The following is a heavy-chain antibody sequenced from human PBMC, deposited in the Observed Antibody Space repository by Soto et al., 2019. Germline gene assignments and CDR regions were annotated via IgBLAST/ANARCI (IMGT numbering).Heavy chain of an antibody. V-gene: IGHV3-30-3*01. CDR3: ARAALITIFGVVMQTYFAY. D-gene: IGHD3-3*01. Sequence: QVQLVESGGGVVQPGRSLRLSCAASGFTFSSYAMHWVRQAPGKGLEWVAVISYDGSNKYYADPVKGRFTNSRDNSKNPQYLQMTSLRAEDTAVYYCARAALITIFGVVMQTYFAYWGQGTLVTVSS. CDR1: GFTFSSYA. J-gene: IGHJ4*02. CDR2: ISYDGSNK.